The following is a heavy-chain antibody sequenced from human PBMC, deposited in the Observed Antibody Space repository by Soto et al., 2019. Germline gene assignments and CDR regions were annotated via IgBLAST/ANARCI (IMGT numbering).Heavy chain of an antibody. CDR3: ARDVAMPSGLGLGY. D-gene: IGHD6-19*01. CDR2: ISSSSSYI. J-gene: IGHJ4*02. CDR1: GFTFSSYS. Sequence: GGSLRLSCAASGFTFSSYSVNWGRQAPGKGLEWVSSISSSSSYIYYADSVKGRFTISRDNSENTVYLQMTSLRPDDTAVFYCARDVAMPSGLGLGYWGQGTLVTVSS. V-gene: IGHV3-21*01.